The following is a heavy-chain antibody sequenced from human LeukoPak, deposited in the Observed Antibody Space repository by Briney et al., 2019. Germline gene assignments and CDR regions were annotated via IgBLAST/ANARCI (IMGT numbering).Heavy chain of an antibody. CDR2: ISYDGSNK. J-gene: IGHJ4*02. D-gene: IGHD4-23*01. CDR1: GFTFSSCG. CDR3: AKDRNGGLFHY. Sequence: GRSLRLSCAASGFTFSSCGMHWVRQAPGKGLEWVAVISYDGSNKYYADSVKGRFTISRDNSKNTLYLQMNSLRAEDTAVYYCAKDRNGGLFHYWGQGTLVTVSS. V-gene: IGHV3-30*18.